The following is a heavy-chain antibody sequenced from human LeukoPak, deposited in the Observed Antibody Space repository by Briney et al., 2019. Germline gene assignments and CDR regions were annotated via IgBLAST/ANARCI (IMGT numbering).Heavy chain of an antibody. J-gene: IGHJ4*02. CDR1: GFTVSSNY. CDR2: INHSGST. D-gene: IGHD6-19*01. V-gene: IGHV4-34*01. Sequence: PGGSLRLSCAASGFTVSSNYMSWIRQPPGKGLEWMGEINHSGSTNYNPSLKSRVTISVDTSKNQFSLKLSSVTAADTAVYYCARVRYSSGWFTGQKGGYFDYWGQGTLVTVSS. CDR3: ARVRYSSGWFTGQKGGYFDY.